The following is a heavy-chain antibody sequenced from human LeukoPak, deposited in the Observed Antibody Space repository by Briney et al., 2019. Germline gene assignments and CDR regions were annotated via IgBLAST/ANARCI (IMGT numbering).Heavy chain of an antibody. Sequence: GGSLRLSCAASGFTFSNYGMRWVRQAPGKGLEWVSAITATSSSTHDADSVEGRLTISRDNSKNTLYLKMNSLRPEDTAIYYWAKLFESGTYNNFFHYWGQGTLVTVSS. CDR2: ITATSSST. CDR3: AKLFESGTYNNFFHY. CDR1: GFTFSNYG. V-gene: IGHV3-23*01. D-gene: IGHD3-10*01. J-gene: IGHJ4*02.